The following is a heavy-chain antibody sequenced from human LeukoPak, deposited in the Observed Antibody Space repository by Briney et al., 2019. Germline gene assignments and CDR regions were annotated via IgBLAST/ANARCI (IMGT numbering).Heavy chain of an antibody. CDR2: IYSDGSS. D-gene: IGHD3-3*01. J-gene: IGHJ4*02. V-gene: IGHV3-53*01. Sequence: GGSLRLSCVASGLTVSSNCMTWVRQAPGKGLERVSVIYSDGSSYNSDSVKGRFTISRDNSKNTLFLQMNSLRAEDTAVFYCARDQYDTWSRRGNFDSWGQGTLVIVSS. CDR3: ARDQYDTWSRRGNFDS. CDR1: GLTVSSNC.